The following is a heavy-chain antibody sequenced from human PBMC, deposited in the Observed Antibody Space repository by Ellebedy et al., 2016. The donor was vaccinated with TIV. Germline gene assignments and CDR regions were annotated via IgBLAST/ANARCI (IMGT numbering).Heavy chain of an antibody. CDR1: GFTFSTYG. D-gene: IGHD5-18*01. CDR3: AKDRTPGDGYWVFDN. Sequence: PGGSLRLSCAASGFTFSTYGMHRVRQAPGKGLEWVAVVSYAGNNKYYADAVKGRFTISRDNSKRTVDLQMNSLRAEDTAVYFCAKDRTPGDGYWVFDNWGQGTLVSVSS. V-gene: IGHV3-30*18. CDR2: VSYAGNNK. J-gene: IGHJ4*02.